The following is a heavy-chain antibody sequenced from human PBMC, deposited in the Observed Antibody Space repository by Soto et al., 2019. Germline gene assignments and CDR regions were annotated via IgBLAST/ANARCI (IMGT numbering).Heavy chain of an antibody. Sequence: SVKVSCKASGGTFSSYAISWVRQAPGQGLEWMGGIIPIFGTANYAQKFQGRVTITADESTSTAYMELSSLRSEDTAVYYCARDIAAAGTPGYDALDIWGQGTMVTLSS. CDR1: GGTFSSYA. V-gene: IGHV1-69*13. D-gene: IGHD6-13*01. J-gene: IGHJ3*02. CDR3: ARDIAAAGTPGYDALDI. CDR2: IIPIFGTA.